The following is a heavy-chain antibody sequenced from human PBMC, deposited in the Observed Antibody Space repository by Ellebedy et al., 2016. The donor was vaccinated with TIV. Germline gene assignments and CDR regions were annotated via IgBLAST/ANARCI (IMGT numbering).Heavy chain of an antibody. V-gene: IGHV4-31*03. D-gene: IGHD3-16*01. Sequence: SETLSLXXTVSGGSITSGDYYWNWIRQHPGKGLEWIGYIYYSGSTYYNPSLRSRVTISADTSKNQFSLKLSSVTAADTAVYYCAGGAFFFFDNWGQGTLVTVSS. CDR2: IYYSGST. CDR1: GGSITSGDYY. J-gene: IGHJ4*02. CDR3: AGGAFFFFDN.